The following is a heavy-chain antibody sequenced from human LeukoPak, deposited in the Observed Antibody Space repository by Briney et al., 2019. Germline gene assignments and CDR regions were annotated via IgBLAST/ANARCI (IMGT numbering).Heavy chain of an antibody. CDR2: IYYSGST. Sequence: SETLSLTCTVSGASITSYYWSWIRQPPGKALEWIGYIYYSGSTNYNPSLKRRVTISVDTSKNQFSLKLRSVTAADTAVYYCASEVVTSIEYFQHWGQGTLVTVSS. D-gene: IGHD2-21*02. J-gene: IGHJ1*01. CDR3: ASEVVTSIEYFQH. V-gene: IGHV4-59*01. CDR1: GASITSYY.